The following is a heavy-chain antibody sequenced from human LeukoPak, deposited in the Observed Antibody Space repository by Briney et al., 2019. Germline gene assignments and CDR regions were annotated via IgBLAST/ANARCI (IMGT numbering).Heavy chain of an antibody. V-gene: IGHV1-3*01. CDR1: GYTFTNYA. Sequence: ASVKVSCKASGYTFTNYAMYWVRQAPGQRLEWMGWINAGNGNTKYSQKFQGRVTITSDTSANTVYMELSSLRSEDTAVYYCARGDFYYDSSDPWGREPWSPSPQ. CDR2: INAGNGNT. J-gene: IGHJ5*02. CDR3: ARGDFYYDSSDP. D-gene: IGHD3-22*01.